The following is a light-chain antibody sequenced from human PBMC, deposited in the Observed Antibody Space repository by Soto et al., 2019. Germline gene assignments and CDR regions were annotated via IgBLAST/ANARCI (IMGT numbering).Light chain of an antibody. J-gene: IGKJ2*01. CDR1: QSVSSSY. V-gene: IGKV3-20*01. CDR2: GAS. Sequence: EIVLTQSPGTLSSSPGERATLSCRASQSVSSSYLAWYQQKPDQAPRLLIYGASSRPTGIPDRFSGSGSGTDFTLTISRLVPEDFAVYYCQQYGSSPMHTFGQGTKLDIK. CDR3: QQYGSSPMHT.